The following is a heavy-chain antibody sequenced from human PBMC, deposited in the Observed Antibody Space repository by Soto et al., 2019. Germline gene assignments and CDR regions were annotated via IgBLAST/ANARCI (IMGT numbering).Heavy chain of an antibody. Sequence: QVQLVESGGGVVQPGRSLRLSCAASGFTFSSYGMHWVRQAPGKGLEWVAVIWYDGSNKYYADSVKGRFTISRDNSKNTLYLQMSSLRAEDRAVYYCARDAIYSSSWFDYWGQGTLVTVSS. J-gene: IGHJ4*02. CDR3: ARDAIYSSSWFDY. V-gene: IGHV3-33*01. D-gene: IGHD6-13*01. CDR1: GFTFSSYG. CDR2: IWYDGSNK.